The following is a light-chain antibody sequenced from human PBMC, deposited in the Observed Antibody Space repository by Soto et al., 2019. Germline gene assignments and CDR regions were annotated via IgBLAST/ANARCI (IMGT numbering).Light chain of an antibody. V-gene: IGLV1-44*01. CDR2: SNN. J-gene: IGLJ2*01. Sequence: QSVLTQPPSASGTPGQGVTISCSGSSSNIGSNTVSWYQQLPGTAPKLLIYSNNQRPSGVPDRFSGSKSGTSASLAISGRQSEDEADYYCATWDDSLNGPVFGGGTKLTVL. CDR1: SSNIGSNT. CDR3: ATWDDSLNGPV.